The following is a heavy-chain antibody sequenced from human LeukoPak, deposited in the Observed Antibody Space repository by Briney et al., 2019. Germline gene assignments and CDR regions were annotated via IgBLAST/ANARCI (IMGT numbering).Heavy chain of an antibody. Sequence: PSETLSLTCTVSGGSISSSSYYWGWIRQPPGKGLEWFGCIYYSGSTYYNPSLKSRLTIFVDTSKNQFSLELISVTAADTGVCFCARQWVGRNPIYYYYYMDVWGKGTTVTVSS. V-gene: IGHV4-39*01. CDR1: GGSISSSSYY. CDR3: ARQWVGRNPIYYYYYMDV. CDR2: IYYSGST. D-gene: IGHD1-14*01. J-gene: IGHJ6*03.